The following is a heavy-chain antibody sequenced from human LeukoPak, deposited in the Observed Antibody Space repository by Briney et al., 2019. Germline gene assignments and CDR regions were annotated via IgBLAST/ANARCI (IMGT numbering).Heavy chain of an antibody. Sequence: SETLSLTCTVSGGSISSSSYYWCWIRQPPGKGLEWIGSIYYSGSTYYNPSLKGRVTISVDTSKNQFSLKLSSVTAADTAVYYCARRGDIVVVPAATAFDIWGQGTMVTVSS. D-gene: IGHD2-2*01. CDR3: ARRGDIVVVPAATAFDI. CDR1: GGSISSSSYY. V-gene: IGHV4-39*01. J-gene: IGHJ3*02. CDR2: IYYSGST.